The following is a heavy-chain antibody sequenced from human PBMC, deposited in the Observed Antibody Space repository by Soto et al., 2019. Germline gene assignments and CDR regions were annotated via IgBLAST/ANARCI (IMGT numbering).Heavy chain of an antibody. CDR3: ARVTPYCSGGSCYSGSIGYYYYGMDV. Sequence: QVQLVESGGGVVQPGRSLRLSCAASGFTFSSYAMHWVRQAPGKGLEWVAVISYDGSNKYYADSVKGRFTISRDNSKNTLYLQMNSLRAEDTAVYYCARVTPYCSGGSCYSGSIGYYYYGMDVWGQGTTVTVSS. CDR2: ISYDGSNK. CDR1: GFTFSSYA. D-gene: IGHD2-15*01. V-gene: IGHV3-30-3*01. J-gene: IGHJ6*02.